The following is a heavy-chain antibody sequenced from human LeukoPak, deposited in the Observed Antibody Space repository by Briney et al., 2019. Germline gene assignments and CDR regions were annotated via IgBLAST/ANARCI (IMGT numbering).Heavy chain of an antibody. CDR2: IYSGGNT. CDR1: GFSVSNAY. CDR3: ARGTVTAPVH. D-gene: IGHD2-21*02. V-gene: IGHV3-53*01. Sequence: VGSLRLSCAASGFSVSNAYMSWVRQAPGKGLEWVSIIYSGGNTYYADSVKGRFTISRDNSKNTLYLQMNRLRPEDTAVYYCARGTVTAPVHWGQGTLVTVSS. J-gene: IGHJ4*02.